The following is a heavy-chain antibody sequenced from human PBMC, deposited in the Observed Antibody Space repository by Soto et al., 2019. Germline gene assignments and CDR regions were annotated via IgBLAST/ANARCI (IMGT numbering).Heavy chain of an antibody. Sequence: SETLSLTCTVSGGSISSSSYYWGWIRQPPGKGLEWIGSIYYSGSTYYNPSLKSRVTISVDTSKNQFSLKLSSVTAADTAVYYCATQTLGYCSGGSCYSGDYWGQGTLVTVSS. J-gene: IGHJ4*02. D-gene: IGHD2-15*01. CDR1: GGSISSSSYY. CDR2: IYYSGST. V-gene: IGHV4-39*01. CDR3: ATQTLGYCSGGSCYSGDY.